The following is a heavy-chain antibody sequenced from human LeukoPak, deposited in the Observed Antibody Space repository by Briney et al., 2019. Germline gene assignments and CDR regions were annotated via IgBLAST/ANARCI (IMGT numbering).Heavy chain of an antibody. V-gene: IGHV3-53*01. CDR3: AALARDGYNPHDAFDI. CDR1: GFTVSSNY. CDR2: IYSGGST. D-gene: IGHD5-24*01. Sequence: PGGSLRLSCAASGFTVSSNYMSWVRQAPGKGLEWVSVIYSGGSTYYADSVKGRFTISRDNSKNTLYLQMNSLRAEDTAVYYCAALARDGYNPHDAFDIWGQGTMVTVSS. J-gene: IGHJ3*02.